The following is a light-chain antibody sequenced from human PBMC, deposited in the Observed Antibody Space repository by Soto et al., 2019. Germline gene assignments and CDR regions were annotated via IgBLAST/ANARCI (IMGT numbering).Light chain of an antibody. CDR3: QQRDIWPLT. CDR1: QSLLDNDDGNTY. V-gene: IGKV2-40*01. CDR2: TLS. J-gene: IGKJ4*01. Sequence: DIVLTQTPLSLPVTPGEPASISCRSSQSLLDNDDGNTYLDWFLQKPGQSPQLLIYTLSYRASGVPDRFSGSGSGTDFPLTISSLEPEDFAVYYCQQRDIWPLTFGGGTKVEIK.